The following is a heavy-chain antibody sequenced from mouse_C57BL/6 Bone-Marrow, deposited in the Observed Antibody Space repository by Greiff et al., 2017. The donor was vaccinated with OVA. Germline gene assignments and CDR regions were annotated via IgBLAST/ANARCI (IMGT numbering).Heavy chain of an antibody. J-gene: IGHJ3*01. V-gene: IGHV1-55*01. CDR3: ARNWDVLAY. CDR1: GYTFTSYW. D-gene: IGHD4-1*01. CDR2: IYPGSGST. Sequence: QVQLQQSGAELARPGASVKMSCKASGYTFTSYWITWVKQRPGQGLEWIGDIYPGSGSTNYNEKFKSKATLTVDTSSSTAYMQLSSLTSEDSAVYYCARNWDVLAYWGQGTLVTVSA.